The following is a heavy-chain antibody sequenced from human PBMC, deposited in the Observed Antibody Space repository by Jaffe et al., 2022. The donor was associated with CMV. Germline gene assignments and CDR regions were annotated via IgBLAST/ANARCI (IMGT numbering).Heavy chain of an antibody. CDR1: GYTFTGYY. J-gene: IGHJ4*02. D-gene: IGHD2-15*01. V-gene: IGHV1-2*02. Sequence: QVQLVQSGAEVKKPGASVKVSCKASGYTFTGYYMHWVRQAPGQGLEWMGWINPNSGGTNYAQKFQGRVTMTRDTSISTAYMELSRLRSDDTAVYYCARGGLRLNCSGGSWCTDTGGVDYWGQGTLVTVSS. CDR3: ARGGLRLNCSGGSWCTDTGGVDY. CDR2: INPNSGGT.